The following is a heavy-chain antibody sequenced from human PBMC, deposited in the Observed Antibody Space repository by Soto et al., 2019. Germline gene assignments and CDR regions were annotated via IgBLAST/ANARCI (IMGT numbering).Heavy chain of an antibody. D-gene: IGHD3-16*01. CDR1: GLTLSNYG. J-gene: IGHJ6*02. CDR2: ISHDGSNE. Sequence: PGGSLRLSCAASGLTLSNYGMHWVRQAPGKGLEWVAVISHDGSNEYYGDSVKGRFTISRDNTKNTLFLQMNSLTTEDTAVYYCAKQLGYYGMDVWGQGTTVTVSS. V-gene: IGHV3-30*18. CDR3: AKQLGYYGMDV.